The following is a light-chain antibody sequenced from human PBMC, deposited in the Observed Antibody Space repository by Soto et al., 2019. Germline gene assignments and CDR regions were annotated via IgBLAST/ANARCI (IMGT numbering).Light chain of an antibody. Sequence: EIVMTQSPATLSVSPGERATLSCRASQSVSSNLAWYQQKPGQAPRLLVYGASTRATIIPARFSGSGSGTEFTLTISSLQSEDFAVYYCQQYNNWPPTFGQGTRLEMK. V-gene: IGKV3-15*01. CDR1: QSVSSN. J-gene: IGKJ5*01. CDR3: QQYNNWPPT. CDR2: GAS.